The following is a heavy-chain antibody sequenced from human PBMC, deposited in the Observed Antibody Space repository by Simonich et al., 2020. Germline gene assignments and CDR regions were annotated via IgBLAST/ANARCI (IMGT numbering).Heavy chain of an antibody. CDR1: GGSISSYY. D-gene: IGHD5-12*01. Sequence: QVQLQESGPGLVKPSETLSLTCTVSGGSISSYYWSWFRQPPGKGLEWIGYIYYSGSTNYNPPLKSRVTISVDTSKNQFSLKLSSVTAADTAVYYCARHDRWLQFYFDYWGQGTLVTVSS. J-gene: IGHJ4*02. CDR3: ARHDRWLQFYFDY. V-gene: IGHV4-59*08. CDR2: IYYSGST.